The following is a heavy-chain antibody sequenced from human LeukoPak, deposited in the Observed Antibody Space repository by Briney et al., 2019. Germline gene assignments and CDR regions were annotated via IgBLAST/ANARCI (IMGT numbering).Heavy chain of an antibody. Sequence: SQTLSLACTVSGGSIDSGTYYWTWMRQPAGKGLEWVGRIRTSGYTDYHPSLQSRVTISLDASRNQFSLKLNSVTAADTAVYFCARETEEIQSSSWGLYDSHYYMDVWGKGTAVTVSS. V-gene: IGHV4-61*02. CDR2: IRTSGYT. CDR1: GGSIDSGTYY. CDR3: ARETEEIQSSSWGLYDSHYYMDV. J-gene: IGHJ6*03. D-gene: IGHD6-13*01.